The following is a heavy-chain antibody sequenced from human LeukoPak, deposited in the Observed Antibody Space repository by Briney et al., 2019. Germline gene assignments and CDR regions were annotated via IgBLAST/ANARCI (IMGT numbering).Heavy chain of an antibody. D-gene: IGHD3-10*01. CDR1: GFTFDDYG. V-gene: IGHV3-20*04. Sequence: GGSLRLSCAACGFTFDDYGMSWVRQAPGKGLEWVSGINWNGGSTGYADSVKGRFTISRDNAKNSLYLQMNSLRAEDTALYYCARDPYYYGSGSYYPFDYWGQGTLVTVSS. CDR3: ARDPYYYGSGSYYPFDY. J-gene: IGHJ4*02. CDR2: INWNGGST.